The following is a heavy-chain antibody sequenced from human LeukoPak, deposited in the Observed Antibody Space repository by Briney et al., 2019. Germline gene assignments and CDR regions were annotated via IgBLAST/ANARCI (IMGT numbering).Heavy chain of an antibody. J-gene: IGHJ4*02. CDR2: ISVSGETK. Sequence: GGSLRLSCAASGFTIRSYEMDWVRQAPGKGGEWVSHISVSGETKNYVESVKGRLTISTDNAKNSLYLQMNSLRVEDTAVYYCARDHWGSRLDGGQGTLVTVSS. D-gene: IGHD3-16*01. V-gene: IGHV3-48*03. CDR3: ARDHWGSRLD. CDR1: GFTIRSYE.